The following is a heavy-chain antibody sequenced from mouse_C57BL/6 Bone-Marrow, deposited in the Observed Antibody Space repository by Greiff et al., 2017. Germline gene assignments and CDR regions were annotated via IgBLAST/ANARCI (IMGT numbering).Heavy chain of an antibody. V-gene: IGHV1-64*01. CDR3: ARRWLWAMDY. CDR2: IHPNSGST. D-gene: IGHD2-3*01. J-gene: IGHJ4*01. CDR1: GYTFTSYW. Sequence: QVQLQQPGAELVKPGASVKLSCKASGYTFTSYWMHWVKQRPGQGLEWIGMIHPNSGSTNYNEKFKSKATLTVDKSSSTADMQLSSLTSEDAAVYYCARRWLWAMDYWGQGTSVTVSS.